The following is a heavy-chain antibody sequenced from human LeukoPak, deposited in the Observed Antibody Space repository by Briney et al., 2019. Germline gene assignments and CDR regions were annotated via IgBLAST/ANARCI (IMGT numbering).Heavy chain of an antibody. CDR1: GFTFSSYG. V-gene: IGHV3-30*02. CDR3: PNDLGYCTNGVCGYFDY. J-gene: IGHJ4*02. CDR2: IRYDGSNK. Sequence: PGGSLRLSCAASGFTFSSYGMHWVRQAPGKGLEWVAFIRYDGSNKYYADSVKGRFTISRDNSKNTLYLQMNSLRAEDTAVYYCPNDLGYCTNGVCGYFDYWGQGTLVTVSS. D-gene: IGHD2-8*01.